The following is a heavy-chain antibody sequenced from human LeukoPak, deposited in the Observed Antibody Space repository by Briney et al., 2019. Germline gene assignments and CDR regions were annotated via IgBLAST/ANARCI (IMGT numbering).Heavy chain of an antibody. J-gene: IGHJ5*02. CDR3: ARDRYCSSTSCYGLTWFDP. V-gene: IGHV1-2*02. Sequence: ASVKVSCKASGYAFIGYYIHWVRQAPGQGLEWMGWINGDTNYAQKFQGRVTMTRDTSISTAYMELSRLRSDDTAVYYCARDRYCSSTSCYGLTWFDPWGQGTLVTVSS. CDR1: GYAFIGYY. CDR2: INGDT. D-gene: IGHD2-2*01.